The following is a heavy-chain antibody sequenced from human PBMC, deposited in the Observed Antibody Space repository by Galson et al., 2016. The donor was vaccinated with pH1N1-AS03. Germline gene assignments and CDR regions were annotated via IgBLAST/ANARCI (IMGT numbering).Heavy chain of an antibody. V-gene: IGHV1-18*01. J-gene: IGHJ4*02. Sequence: QSGAEVTKPGASVKVSCKASGSTFTNFGVIWVRQAPGQGLEWVGWISAYSGNTNYAQSLQGRVSMTTDPSTNTVYMELTRLTSDDTAIYYCARDVSGSYGLDYWGQGTQVTVSS. D-gene: IGHD1-26*01. CDR1: GSTFTNFG. CDR3: ARDVSGSYGLDY. CDR2: ISAYSGNT.